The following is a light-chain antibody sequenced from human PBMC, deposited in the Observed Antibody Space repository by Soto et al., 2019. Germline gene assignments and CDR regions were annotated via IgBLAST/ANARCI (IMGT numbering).Light chain of an antibody. J-gene: IGKJ1*01. CDR3: QHYTSDPWT. CDR2: GAS. V-gene: IGKV1-8*01. CDR1: QDIGSY. Sequence: ALRMTQSPSSLSASTGDRVDIACRASQDIGSYLAWYQQKPGQAPKLLIYGASTLQSGVPSRFSGGGSGTDFTLTITCLQSEDFATYFCQHYTSDPWTFGQGTKVEIK.